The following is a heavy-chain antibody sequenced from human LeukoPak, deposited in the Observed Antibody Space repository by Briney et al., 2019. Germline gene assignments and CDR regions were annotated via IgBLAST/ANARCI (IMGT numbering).Heavy chain of an antibody. D-gene: IGHD2-21*01. J-gene: IGHJ4*02. Sequence: SETLSLTCTVSGGSISSSSYSWGWIRQPPGKGLEWIGIVSSGGSTHYNPSLRSRIYISMDTSKNQFSLKLRSVTAADTAAYYCARHSGLGVVSPYSDYWGQGTLVTVSS. V-gene: IGHV4-39*01. CDR3: ARHSGLGVVSPYSDY. CDR2: VSSGGST. CDR1: GGSISSSSYS.